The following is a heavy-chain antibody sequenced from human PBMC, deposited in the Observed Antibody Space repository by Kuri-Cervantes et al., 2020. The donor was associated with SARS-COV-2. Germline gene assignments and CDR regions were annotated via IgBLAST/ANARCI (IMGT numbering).Heavy chain of an antibody. J-gene: IGHJ4*02. CDR3: ARDVLLWFREYKGKFDY. D-gene: IGHD3-10*01. CDR2: ISYDGSNK. CDR1: GFTFSSYG. V-gene: IGHV3-30*03. Sequence: GESLKISCAASGFTFSSYGMHWVRQAPGKGLEWVAVISYDGSNKYYADSVKGRFTISRDNAKNSLYLQMNSLRAEDTAVYYCARDVLLWFREYKGKFDYWGQGTLVTVSS.